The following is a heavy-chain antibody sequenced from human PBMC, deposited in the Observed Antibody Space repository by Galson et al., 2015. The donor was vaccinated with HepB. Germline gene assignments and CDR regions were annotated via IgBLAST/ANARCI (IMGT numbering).Heavy chain of an antibody. Sequence: ETLSLTCSVSGAFFSGYHWSWIRQPPGRGLEWIGEVDHSGKTNYSPSLKSRLTISVDTSKNQFSLNLSSVTAADTAVYYCARGSLRSRSTSVGPSGSDFWGQGTLVTVSS. J-gene: IGHJ4*02. CDR1: GAFFSGYH. CDR2: VDHSGKT. D-gene: IGHD3-10*01. V-gene: IGHV4-34*01. CDR3: ARGSLRSRSTSVGPSGSDF.